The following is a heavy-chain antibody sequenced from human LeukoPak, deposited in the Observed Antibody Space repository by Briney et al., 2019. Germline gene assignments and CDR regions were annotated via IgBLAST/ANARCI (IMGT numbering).Heavy chain of an antibody. CDR3: ARDGWSEMGTILREVVSDY. D-gene: IGHD5-24*01. CDR1: GYTFTSYY. CDR2: INPSGGRT. Sequence: ASVKVSCKASGYTFTSYYMHWVRQAPGQGLEWMGIINPSGGRTSYAQKFQGRVTMTRDTSTSTLYMELSSLRPEDTAVYYCARDGWSEMGTILREVVSDYWGQGTLVTVSS. V-gene: IGHV1-46*01. J-gene: IGHJ4*02.